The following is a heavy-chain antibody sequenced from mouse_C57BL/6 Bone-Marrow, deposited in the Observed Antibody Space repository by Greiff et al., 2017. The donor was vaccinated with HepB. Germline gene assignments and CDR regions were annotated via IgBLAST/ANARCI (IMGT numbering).Heavy chain of an antibody. CDR1: GYTFTSYG. Sequence: QVQLQQSGAELARPGASVKLSCKASGYTFTSYGISWVKQRTGQGLEWIGEIYPRSGNTYYNEKFKGKATLTADKSSSTAYMELRGLTSEDSAVYFCAREGDSSYYFDYWGQGTTLTVSS. V-gene: IGHV1-81*01. CDR3: AREGDSSYYFDY. CDR2: IYPRSGNT. J-gene: IGHJ2*01. D-gene: IGHD1-1*01.